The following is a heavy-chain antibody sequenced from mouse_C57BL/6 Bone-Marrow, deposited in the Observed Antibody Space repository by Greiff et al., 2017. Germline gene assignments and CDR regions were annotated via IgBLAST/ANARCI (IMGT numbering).Heavy chain of an antibody. CDR3: ASRDYYGSSYLYDYAMDY. CDR1: GYTFTSYG. CDR2: IYPRSGNT. Sequence: VQLQQSGAELARPGASVKLSCKASGYTFTSYGISWVKQRTGQGLEWIGEIYPRSGNTYSNEKFKGQATLTADKSSSTAYMELRSRTSEDSAVYFCASRDYYGSSYLYDYAMDYWGQGTSVTVSS. J-gene: IGHJ4*01. V-gene: IGHV1-81*01. D-gene: IGHD1-1*01.